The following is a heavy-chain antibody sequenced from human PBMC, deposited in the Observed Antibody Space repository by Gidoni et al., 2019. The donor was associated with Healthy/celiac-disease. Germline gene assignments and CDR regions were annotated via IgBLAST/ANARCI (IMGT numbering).Heavy chain of an antibody. V-gene: IGHV3-30*18. CDR2: ISYDGSNK. Sequence: QVQLVESGGGVVQPGRSLRLFCAASGFTFSSYGMHWVRQAPGKGLEWVAVISYDGSNKYYADSVKGRFTISRDNSKNTLYLQMNSLRAEDTAVYYCAKDPGSGSYHFDYWGQGTLVTVSS. J-gene: IGHJ4*02. CDR1: GFTFSSYG. D-gene: IGHD1-26*01. CDR3: AKDPGSGSYHFDY.